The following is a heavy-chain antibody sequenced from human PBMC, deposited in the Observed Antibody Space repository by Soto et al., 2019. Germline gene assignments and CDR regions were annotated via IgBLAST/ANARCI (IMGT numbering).Heavy chain of an antibody. CDR1: GYTFTGYY. J-gene: IGHJ3*02. V-gene: IGHV1-2*04. CDR3: AREAYYGSGSAFDI. D-gene: IGHD3-10*01. CDR2: INPNSGGT. Sequence: QVQLVQSGAEVKKPGASVKVSCKASGYTFTGYYMHWVRQAPGQGLEWMGWINPNSGGTNYSQKFQCWVTMTRDTSISTAYMELSRLRSDDTAVYYCAREAYYGSGSAFDIGCQGTMVAVSS.